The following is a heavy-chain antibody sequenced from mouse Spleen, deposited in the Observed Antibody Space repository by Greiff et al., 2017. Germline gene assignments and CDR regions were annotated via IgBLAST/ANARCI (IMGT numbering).Heavy chain of an antibody. V-gene: IGHV5-16*01. CDR2: INYDGSST. CDR3: ARVFDY. CDR1: GFTFSDYY. Sequence: DVKLVESEGGLVQPGSSMKLSCTASGFTFSDYYMAWVRQVPEKGLEWVANINYDGSSTYYLDSLKSRFIISRDNAKNILYLQMSSLKSEDTATYYCARVFDYWGQGTTLTVSS. J-gene: IGHJ2*01.